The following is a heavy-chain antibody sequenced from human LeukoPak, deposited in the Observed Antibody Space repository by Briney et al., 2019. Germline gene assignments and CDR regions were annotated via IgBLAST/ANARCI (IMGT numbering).Heavy chain of an antibody. CDR1: GFTFSIYT. V-gene: IGHV3-21*01. J-gene: IGHJ4*02. CDR2: ISSASSYI. Sequence: GGSLRLSCAASGFTFSIYTMNWVRQAPGKGLEWISSISSASSYIDYADSVKGRFTISRDNANNSLYLQMSSLRGEDAAVYYCARAPTTGFWGTSCTSYFDQWGQGTLVTVSS. CDR3: ARAPTTGFWGTSCTSYFDQ. D-gene: IGHD3-16*01.